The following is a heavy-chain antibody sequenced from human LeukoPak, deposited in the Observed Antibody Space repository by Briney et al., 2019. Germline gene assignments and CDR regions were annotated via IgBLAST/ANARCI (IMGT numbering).Heavy chain of an antibody. CDR1: GFTFSSYG. Sequence: QPGGSLRLSCAASGFTFSSYGMHWVRQAPGKGLEWVADIWFDGKNEHFADSVKGRFTISRDNSKNTVYLQINSLRAEDTAVYYCARDRHCANGVCHSPPGMDVWGQGTTVTVSS. J-gene: IGHJ6*02. CDR2: IWFDGKNE. V-gene: IGHV3-33*01. CDR3: ARDRHCANGVCHSPPGMDV. D-gene: IGHD2-8*01.